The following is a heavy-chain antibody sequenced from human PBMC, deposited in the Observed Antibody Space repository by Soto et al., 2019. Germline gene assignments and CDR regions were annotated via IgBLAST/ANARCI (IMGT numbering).Heavy chain of an antibody. CDR1: GFTFSNYA. J-gene: IGHJ4*02. V-gene: IGHV3-30*18. CDR2: TSYDGNNE. CDR3: AKDKGVFNWATSYFDY. Sequence: GGSLRLSCAASGFTFSNYAMHWVRQAPGKGLEWVALTSYDGNNEYYTDSVKGRFTISRDNSKNTLFLQMNGPRPEDTAVYYCAKDKGVFNWATSYFDYWGQGALAPVSS. D-gene: IGHD1-1*01.